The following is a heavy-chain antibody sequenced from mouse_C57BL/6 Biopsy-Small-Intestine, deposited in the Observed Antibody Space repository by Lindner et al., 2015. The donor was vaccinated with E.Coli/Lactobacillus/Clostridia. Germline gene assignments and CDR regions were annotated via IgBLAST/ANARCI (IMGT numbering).Heavy chain of an antibody. D-gene: IGHD2-3*01. CDR3: ASARGDGSFAY. Sequence: VQLQSLDLACGASQSLSITCTVSGFSLTSFGVDWVRQSPGKGLEWLGVIWTLGNTNYNSALKSRLSISKDNSKSQVFLKMDSLQTDDTAMYYCASARGDGSFAYWGQGTLVTVSA. V-gene: IGHV2-6*01. J-gene: IGHJ3*01. CDR1: GFSLTSFG. CDR2: IWTLGNT.